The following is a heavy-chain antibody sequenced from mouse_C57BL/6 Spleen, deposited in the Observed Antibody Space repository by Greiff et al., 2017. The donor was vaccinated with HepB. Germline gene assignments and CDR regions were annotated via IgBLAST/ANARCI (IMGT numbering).Heavy chain of an antibody. CDR2: INPGSGGT. J-gene: IGHJ4*01. V-gene: IGHV1-54*01. D-gene: IGHD4-1*01. CDR1: GYAFTNYL. Sequence: QVQLQQSGAELVRPGTSVKVSCKASGYAFTNYLIEWVKQRPGQGLEWIGVINPGSGGTNYNEKFKGKATLTADKSSSTAYMQLSSLTSEDSAVYFCAQLTGTYYYAMDYWGQGTSVTVSS. CDR3: AQLTGTYYYAMDY.